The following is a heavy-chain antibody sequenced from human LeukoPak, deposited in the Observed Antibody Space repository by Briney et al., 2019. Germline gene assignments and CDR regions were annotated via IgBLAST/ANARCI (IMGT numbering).Heavy chain of an antibody. CDR3: ARDIFGIGFDY. J-gene: IGHJ4*02. Sequence: ASVKVPCKASGYTFTGFYMHWVRQAPGQGLEWMGWINANSGGTNYAQKFQGRVTMTRDTSISTFYMELSRLRYDDTAVYYCARDIFGIGFDYWGQGTLVTVSS. V-gene: IGHV1-2*02. CDR2: INANSGGT. D-gene: IGHD3-16*01. CDR1: GYTFTGFY.